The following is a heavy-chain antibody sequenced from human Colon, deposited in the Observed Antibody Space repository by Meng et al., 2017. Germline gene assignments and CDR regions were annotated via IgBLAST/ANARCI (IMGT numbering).Heavy chain of an antibody. V-gene: IGHV4-30-4*01. CDR1: GGSINSAYYY. D-gene: IGHD2-2*01. CDR2: IHSSGNT. J-gene: IGHJ4*02. Sequence: QVQLQETVPGVVKPSQTLSLTCRISGGSINSAYYYWNWIRQSPGKGLEWLGYIHSSGNTYYTPSLKSRLTMSLDTSKNQFSLRLTSVTAADTAVYYCARNPVIPDARTFDFWGQGALVTVSS. CDR3: ARNPVIPDARTFDF.